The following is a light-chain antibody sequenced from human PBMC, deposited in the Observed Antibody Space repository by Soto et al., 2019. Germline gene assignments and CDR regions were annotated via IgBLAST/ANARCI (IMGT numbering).Light chain of an antibody. V-gene: IGKV3-15*01. CDR2: GAS. J-gene: IGKJ5*01. CDR1: QSFTSN. Sequence: EIVMTQFPATLSVSAGERVRLSCRASQSFTSNLAWYQRTTGQPPRLLIYGASTRATDIPDRFSGSGSGTEFTLTISSLQSEDLSVYYCQQYNNSPRTFGQGTRLEIK. CDR3: QQYNNSPRT.